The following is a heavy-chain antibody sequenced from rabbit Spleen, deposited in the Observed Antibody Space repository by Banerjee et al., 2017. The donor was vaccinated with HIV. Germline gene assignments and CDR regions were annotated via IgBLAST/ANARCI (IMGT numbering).Heavy chain of an antibody. Sequence: QSLEESGGDLVKPGASLTLTCIASGVSFSGNSYMCWVRQAPGKGLEWIACINAVTGKAVYASWAKGRFTFSKTSSTTVTLQMTSLTAADTATYFCARGLFYAGGAAYDDAPFSLWGQGTLVTVS. J-gene: IGHJ4*01. D-gene: IGHD4-2*01. CDR3: ARGLFYAGGAAYDDAPFSL. V-gene: IGHV1S40*01. CDR1: GVSFSGNSY. CDR2: INAVTGKA.